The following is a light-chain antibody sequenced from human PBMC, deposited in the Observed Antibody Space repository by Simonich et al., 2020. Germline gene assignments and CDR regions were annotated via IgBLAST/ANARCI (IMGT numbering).Light chain of an antibody. CDR1: QSVLYSSNNKNY. V-gene: IGKV4-1*01. Sequence: DIVMTQSPDSLPVSLGERATINCKSSQSVLYSSNNKNYLAWYQQKPGQPPKLLIYWASTQESGVPDRFSGSGSGTDFTLTISSLQAEDVAVYYCQQYDSTPYTFGQGTKLEIK. J-gene: IGKJ2*01. CDR2: WAS. CDR3: QQYDSTPYT.